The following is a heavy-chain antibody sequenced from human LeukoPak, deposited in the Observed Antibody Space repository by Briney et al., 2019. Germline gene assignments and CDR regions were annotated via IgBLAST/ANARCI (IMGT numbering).Heavy chain of an antibody. V-gene: IGHV5-51*01. CDR1: GYSFTSYW. J-gene: IGHJ4*02. CDR3: ARHRGFLDSSSWYFDY. Sequence: WESLKISCKGSGYSFTSYWIGWVRQMPGKGLEWMGIIYPGDSDTRYSPSFQGQVTLSADKSISTAYLQWSSLKASDTAMYYCARHRGFLDSSSWYFDYWGQGTLVTVSS. CDR2: IYPGDSDT. D-gene: IGHD6-13*01.